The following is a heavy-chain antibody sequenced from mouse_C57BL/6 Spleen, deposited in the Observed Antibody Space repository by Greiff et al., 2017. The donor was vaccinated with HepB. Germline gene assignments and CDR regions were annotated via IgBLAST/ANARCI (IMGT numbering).Heavy chain of an antibody. CDR3: ARDITTVVNGFAY. J-gene: IGHJ3*01. V-gene: IGHV5-4*01. D-gene: IGHD1-1*01. CDR1: GFTFSSYA. CDR2: ISDGGSYT. Sequence: EVHLVESGGGLVKPGGSLKLSCAASGFTFSSYAMSWVRQTPEKRLEWVATISDGGSYTYYPDNVKGRFTISRDNAKNNLYLQMSHLKSEDTAMYYCARDITTVVNGFAYWGQGTLVTVSA.